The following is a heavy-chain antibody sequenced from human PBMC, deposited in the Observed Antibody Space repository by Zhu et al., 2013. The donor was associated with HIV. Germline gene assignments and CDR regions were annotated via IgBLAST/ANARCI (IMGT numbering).Heavy chain of an antibody. CDR3: ARADDFWSGYYTDYYYGMDV. Sequence: QVQLVQSGAEVKKPGSSVKVSCKASGGTFSSYAISWVRQAPGQGLEWMGGIIPIFGTANYAQKFQGRVTITADESTSTAYMELSSLRSEDTAVYYCARADDFWSGYYTDYYYGMDVWGQGTTVTVSS. D-gene: IGHD3-3*01. CDR1: GGTFSSYA. CDR2: IIPIFGTA. V-gene: IGHV1-69*12. J-gene: IGHJ6*02.